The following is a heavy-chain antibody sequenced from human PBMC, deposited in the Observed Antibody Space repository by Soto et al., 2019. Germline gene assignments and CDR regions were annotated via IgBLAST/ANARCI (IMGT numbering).Heavy chain of an antibody. V-gene: IGHV1-46*01. J-gene: IGHJ4*01. CDR2: INPSGGST. Sequence: ASVKVSCKASGYTFTSYYMHWVRQAPGQGLEWMGIINPSGGSTSYAQKFQGRVTMTRDTSTSTVYMELSSLRSEDTAVYYCARDNRERKYYDSSGYPKYYFDYWG. CDR3: ARDNRERKYYDSSGYPKYYFDY. D-gene: IGHD3-22*01. CDR1: GYTFTSYY.